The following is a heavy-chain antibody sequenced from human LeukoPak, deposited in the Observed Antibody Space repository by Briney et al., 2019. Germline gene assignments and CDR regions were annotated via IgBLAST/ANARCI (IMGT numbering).Heavy chain of an antibody. CDR2: INHSGST. V-gene: IGHV4-34*01. CDR1: GGSFSGYY. CDR3: ARAPNIVLMEYAIPYSSGWANWSAP. Sequence: PSETLSLTCAVYGGSFSGYYWSWIRQPPGKGLEWIGEINHSGSTNYNPSLKSRVTISVDTSKNQFSLKLSAVTAADTALYYCARAPNIVLMEYAIPYSSGWANWSAPWGQGTLVTVSS. J-gene: IGHJ5*02. D-gene: IGHD2-8*01.